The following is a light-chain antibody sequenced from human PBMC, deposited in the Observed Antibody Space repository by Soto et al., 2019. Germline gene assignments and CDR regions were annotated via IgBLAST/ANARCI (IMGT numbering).Light chain of an antibody. CDR2: GTS. J-gene: IGKJ1*01. Sequence: DIQMTQSPPSLSASVGDRVTITCRAGQSISSFLNWYQQKPGKAPKLLIYGTSSLQSGVPLRFSGSASGTDFTLTISSLHPEDFATYYCQQSYSNPWTFGQGTRVEIK. CDR3: QQSYSNPWT. CDR1: QSISSF. V-gene: IGKV1-39*01.